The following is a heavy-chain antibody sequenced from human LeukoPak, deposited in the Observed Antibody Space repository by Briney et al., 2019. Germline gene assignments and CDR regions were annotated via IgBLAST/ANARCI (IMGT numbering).Heavy chain of an antibody. V-gene: IGHV3-48*03. D-gene: IGHD3-16*01. J-gene: IGHJ6*03. CDR1: GFTFSSYE. CDR3: ARDSPPYYDYVWGSYGGYYYYYMDV. Sequence: PGGSLRLSCAASGFTFSSYEMNWVRQAPGKGLEWDSYISSSGSTIYYADSVKGRFTISRDNAKNSLYLQMNSLRAEDTAVYYCARDSPPYYDYVWGSYGGYYYYYMDVWGKGTTVTVSS. CDR2: ISSSGSTI.